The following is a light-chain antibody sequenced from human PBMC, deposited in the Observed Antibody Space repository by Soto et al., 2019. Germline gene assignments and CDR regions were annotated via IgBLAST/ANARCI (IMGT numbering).Light chain of an antibody. V-gene: IGLV2-8*01. CDR1: SSDIGGYNY. CDR3: TSFAGNFNVV. Sequence: QSALTQPPSASGSPGQSVTISCTGTSSDIGGYNYVSWYQQPPGKAPKLMIYDVTKRPSGVPDRVSGSKSGNTASLTVSGLQAEDEADYYCTSFAGNFNVVFGGGTKVTVL. CDR2: DVT. J-gene: IGLJ2*01.